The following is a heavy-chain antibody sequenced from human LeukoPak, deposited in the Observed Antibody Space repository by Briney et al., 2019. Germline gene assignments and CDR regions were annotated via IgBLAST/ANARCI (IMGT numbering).Heavy chain of an antibody. CDR3: ARDQTGYSSGWYFLSYYYYGMDV. D-gene: IGHD6-19*01. CDR1: GYTFTSYG. Sequence: ASVKVSCKASGYTFTSYGISWVRQAPGQGLEWMGWISAYNGNTNYAQKLQGRVTMTTDTSTSTAYMELRSLRSDDTAVYYCARDQTGYSSGWYFLSYYYYGMDVWGQGTTVTASS. V-gene: IGHV1-18*01. J-gene: IGHJ6*02. CDR2: ISAYNGNT.